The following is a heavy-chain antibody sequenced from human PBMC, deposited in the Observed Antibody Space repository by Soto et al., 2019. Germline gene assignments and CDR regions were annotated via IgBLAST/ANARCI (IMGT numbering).Heavy chain of an antibody. V-gene: IGHV5-51*01. CDR2: IYPGDSET. D-gene: IGHD6-6*01. J-gene: IGHJ4*02. CDR3: AIYASSSEWDYFDY. CDR1: GYRFTDYC. Sequence: GESLKISCKGSGYRFTDYCIGWVLQMPGKGLEWMGIIYPGDSETTYGPSFQGQVTISADKSISTAYLQWSSLKASDTAMYYCAIYASSSEWDYFDYWGQGTLVTVSS.